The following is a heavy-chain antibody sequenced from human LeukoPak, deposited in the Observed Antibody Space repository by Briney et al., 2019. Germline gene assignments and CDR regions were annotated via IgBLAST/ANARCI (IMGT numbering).Heavy chain of an antibody. J-gene: IGHJ4*02. D-gene: IGHD6-13*01. V-gene: IGHV1-69*05. Sequence: SVKVSCKASGGTFNNYAFSWVRQAPGQGLEWMGGIIPIFDTAHYAQKLQGRVTMTTDTSTSTAYMELRSLRSDDTAVYYCARAAAGTDFDYWGQGTLVTVSS. CDR1: GGTFNNYA. CDR3: ARAAAGTDFDY. CDR2: IIPIFDTA.